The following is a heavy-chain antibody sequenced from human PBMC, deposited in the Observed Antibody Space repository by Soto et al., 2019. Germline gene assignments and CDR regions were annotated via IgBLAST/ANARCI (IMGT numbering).Heavy chain of an antibody. Sequence: EVQLVESGGGLVQPGGSLRLSCAASGFTFSSYGMNWVRQAPGKGQEWVSYISSSSTTIYYADSVKGRFTIFRDNAKNSLYLQLNSLRDEDTAVYYCARSPYYYDSSNYYGYWGQGTLVTVSS. CDR1: GFTFSSYG. CDR3: ARSPYYYDSSNYYGY. J-gene: IGHJ4*02. D-gene: IGHD3-22*01. CDR2: ISSSSTTI. V-gene: IGHV3-48*02.